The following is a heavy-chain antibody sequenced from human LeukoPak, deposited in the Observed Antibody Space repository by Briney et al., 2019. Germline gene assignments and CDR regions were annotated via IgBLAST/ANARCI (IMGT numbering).Heavy chain of an antibody. CDR1: GGSISSYY. V-gene: IGHV4-34*01. Sequence: SETLSLTCTVSGGSISSYYWSWIRQPPGKGLEWIGEINHSGSTNYNPSLKSRVTISVDTSKNQFSLKLSSVTAADTAVYYCARRGYSYARSFDYWGQGTLVTVSS. J-gene: IGHJ4*02. CDR3: ARRGYSYARSFDY. CDR2: INHSGST. D-gene: IGHD5-18*01.